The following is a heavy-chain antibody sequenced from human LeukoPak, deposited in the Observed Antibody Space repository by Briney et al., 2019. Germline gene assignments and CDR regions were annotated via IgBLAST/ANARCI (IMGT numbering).Heavy chain of an antibody. CDR3: ARRDYCTSTSCYESYNWFDP. V-gene: IGHV4-34*01. D-gene: IGHD2-2*01. CDR2: INHSGST. Sequence: SETLFLTCSVYGGSFSGYYWSWIRQPPGKGLEWIGEINHSGSTNYNSSLKSRVTISVDTSKNQFSLKLSSVTAADTAVYYCARRDYCTSTSCYESYNWFDPWGQGTLVTVSS. J-gene: IGHJ5*02. CDR1: GGSFSGYY.